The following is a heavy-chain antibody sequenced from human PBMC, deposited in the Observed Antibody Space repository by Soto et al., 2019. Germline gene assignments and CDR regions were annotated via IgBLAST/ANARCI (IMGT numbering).Heavy chain of an antibody. CDR1: GCTFSSYA. V-gene: IGHV1-18*01. Sequence: ASVKVSCKASGCTFSSYAISWVRQAPGQGLEWMGWISSYNGNTNYAQKLQGRVTMTTDTSTSTAYMELRSLRSDDTAVYYCASGGYYYGSGSYPDTNYYYYYGMDVWGQGTTVTVSS. D-gene: IGHD3-10*01. CDR2: ISSYNGNT. J-gene: IGHJ6*02. CDR3: ASGGYYYGSGSYPDTNYYYYYGMDV.